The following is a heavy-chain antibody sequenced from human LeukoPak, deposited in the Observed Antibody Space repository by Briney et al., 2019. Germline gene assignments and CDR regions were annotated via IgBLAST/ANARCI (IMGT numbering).Heavy chain of an antibody. V-gene: IGHV3-7*01. Sequence: GALRLSCAASGPTFRNYWMGWVRPAPGKGLEWVANTKPDGAAEYYADSVRGRFTTSRDNANNFLYLQMNSLRGEDTAVYYCARDGGLHTNFDYWGQGTLVTVSS. CDR3: ARDGGLHTNFDY. D-gene: IGHD2-15*01. CDR1: GPTFRNYW. J-gene: IGHJ4*02. CDR2: TKPDGAAE.